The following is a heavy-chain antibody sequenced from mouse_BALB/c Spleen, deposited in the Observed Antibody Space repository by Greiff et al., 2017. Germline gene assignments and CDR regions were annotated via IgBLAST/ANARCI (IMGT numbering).Heavy chain of an antibody. CDR2: IDPANGNT. V-gene: IGHV14-3*02. D-gene: IGHD2-14*01. J-gene: IGHJ2*01. Sequence: VQLKQSGAELVKPGASVKLSCTASGFNIKDTYMHWVKQRPEQGLEWIGRIDPANGNTKYDPKFQGKATITADTSSNTAYLQLSSLTSEDTAVYYCARGVRRPLFDYWGQGTTLTVSS. CDR3: ARGVRRPLFDY. CDR1: GFNIKDTY.